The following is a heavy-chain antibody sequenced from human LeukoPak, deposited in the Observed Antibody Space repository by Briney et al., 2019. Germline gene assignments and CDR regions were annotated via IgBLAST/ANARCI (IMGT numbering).Heavy chain of an antibody. Sequence: QPGGSLRLSCAASGFTFSSYWMSWVRQAPGKGLEWVANIKQDGSEKYYVDSVKGRFTISRDNAKNSLYLQMNSLRAEDTAVYYCARVRSYSCGWYSDDWGQGTLVTVSS. CDR1: GFTFSSYW. D-gene: IGHD6-19*01. V-gene: IGHV3-7*01. J-gene: IGHJ4*02. CDR3: ARVRSYSCGWYSDD. CDR2: IKQDGSEK.